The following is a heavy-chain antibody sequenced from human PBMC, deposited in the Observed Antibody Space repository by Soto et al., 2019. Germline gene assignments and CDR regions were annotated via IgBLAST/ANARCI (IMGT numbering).Heavy chain of an antibody. Sequence: AGSLRLSCAASGFTFSSYAMSWVRQAPGKGLEWVSAISGSGGSTYYADSVKGRFTISRDNSKNTLYLQMNSLRAEDTAVYYCAKDLSWNYYLDYWGQGTLVTVSS. CDR3: AKDLSWNYYLDY. V-gene: IGHV3-23*01. CDR2: ISGSGGST. D-gene: IGHD1-7*01. J-gene: IGHJ4*02. CDR1: GFTFSSYA.